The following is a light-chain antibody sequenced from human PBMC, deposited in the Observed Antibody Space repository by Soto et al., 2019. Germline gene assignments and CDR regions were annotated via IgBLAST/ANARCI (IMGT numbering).Light chain of an antibody. Sequence: DIVMTQSPDSLAVSLGERATINCKSSQSILYNSNNKNYLAWYQQKPGQPPKLLIYWASTRESGVPDRLSGSGSGTDLTLTICSLQAEDVAVYYCQQYYRTPWTFGQGTKVEIK. V-gene: IGKV4-1*01. CDR2: WAS. J-gene: IGKJ1*01. CDR3: QQYYRTPWT. CDR1: QSILYNSNNKNY.